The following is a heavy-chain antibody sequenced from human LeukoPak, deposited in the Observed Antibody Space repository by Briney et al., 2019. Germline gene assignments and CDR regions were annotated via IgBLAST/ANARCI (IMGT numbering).Heavy chain of an antibody. D-gene: IGHD2-8*01. CDR1: GLTFSGSA. V-gene: IGHV3-73*01. CDR2: LRSTHNNNAT. Sequence: GGSLRLSCVASGLTFSGSAVHWVRQASGKGLEWVGRLRSTHNNNATSYAASVRGRFTTSRDDSENTAYLQMNSLKTEDTAVYYCTGGMVYWGQGNLVTVSS. J-gene: IGHJ4*02. CDR3: TGGMVY.